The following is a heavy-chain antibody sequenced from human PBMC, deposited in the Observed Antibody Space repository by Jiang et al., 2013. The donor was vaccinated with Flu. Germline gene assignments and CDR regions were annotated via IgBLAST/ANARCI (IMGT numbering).Heavy chain of an antibody. CDR3: ARGGTVVTPSY. CDR2: IYYSGST. CDR1: GGSISNGGYY. V-gene: IGHV4-31*02. Sequence: SGGSISNGGYYWTWIRQHPGKGLEWIGYIYYSGSTSYNPSLKSRVSISLDTSKNQFSLTLSSVTDADTAVYYCARGGTVVTPSYWGQGALVTVSS. D-gene: IGHD4-23*01. J-gene: IGHJ4*02.